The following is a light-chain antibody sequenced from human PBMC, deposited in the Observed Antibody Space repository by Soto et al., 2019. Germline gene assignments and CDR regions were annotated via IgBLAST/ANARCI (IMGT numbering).Light chain of an antibody. CDR3: AAWDDSLNGVV. V-gene: IGLV1-44*01. CDR2: SNN. J-gene: IGLJ2*01. Sequence: QSVLTQPPSASGTPGPRVTISCSGCSSNIGSQPVNWYQQLPGTAPKLLIYSNNQRPSGVPDRFSGSKSGTSASLANSGHQSEYEADYYCAAWDDSLNGVVFGGGTEVAVL. CDR1: SSNIGSQP.